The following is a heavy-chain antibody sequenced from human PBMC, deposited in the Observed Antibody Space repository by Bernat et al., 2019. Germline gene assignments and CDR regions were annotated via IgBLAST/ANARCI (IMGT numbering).Heavy chain of an antibody. J-gene: IGHJ4*02. CDR1: GGTFSSYA. Sequence: QVQLVQSGAEVKKPGSAGKVSCKASGGTFSSYAISWVRQAPGQGLEWMGGIIPIFGTANYAQKRQGRVTIPADDSTRTAFMVLGSLRSEDTAVYYCASILVVVPAAPFDYWGQGTLVTLSS. CDR3: ASILVVVPAAPFDY. CDR2: IIPIFGTA. V-gene: IGHV1-69*01. D-gene: IGHD2-2*01.